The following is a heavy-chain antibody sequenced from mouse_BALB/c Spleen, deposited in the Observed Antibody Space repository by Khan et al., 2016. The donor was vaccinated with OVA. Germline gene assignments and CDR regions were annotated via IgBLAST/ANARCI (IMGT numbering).Heavy chain of an antibody. CDR2: ISYSGGT. D-gene: IGHD1-1*01. V-gene: IGHV3-2*02. CDR3: ARGNYYGYYFDY. Sequence: VQLKQSGPSLVKPSQSLSLTCTVTGYSITSGYAWNWIRQFPGNKLEWMGYISYSGGTSYNPSLKSRISITRDTSKNQFFLQLNSVTTEDTATYYCARGNYYGYYFDYWGQGTTLTVSS. J-gene: IGHJ2*01. CDR1: GYSITSGYA.